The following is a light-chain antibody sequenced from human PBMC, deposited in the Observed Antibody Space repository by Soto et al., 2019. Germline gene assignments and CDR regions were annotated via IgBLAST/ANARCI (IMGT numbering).Light chain of an antibody. CDR1: QSVSSY. Sequence: EIVLTQSPANLSLSPGEIATLCFRASQSVSSYLAWYQQKPGQAPRLLIYDASNRATGIPARFSGSGSGTDFTLTISSLEPEDFAVYYCQQRSNWLWTFGQGTKVDI. J-gene: IGKJ1*01. CDR3: QQRSNWLWT. CDR2: DAS. V-gene: IGKV3-11*01.